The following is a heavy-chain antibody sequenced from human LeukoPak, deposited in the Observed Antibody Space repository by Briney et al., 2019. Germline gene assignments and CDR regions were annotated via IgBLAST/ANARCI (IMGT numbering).Heavy chain of an antibody. D-gene: IGHD3-10*01. CDR2: INPSGGYT. V-gene: IGHV1-46*01. CDR3: ARRGGSLVFDY. Sequence: ASVKVSCKSSGYPSTNYYIHWVRQAPRQGLEWMGVINPSGGYTTYAQEFQGRVTMTSDTSTSTLYMELSSLTSEDTAIYYCARRGGSLVFDYWGQGTLVTVPS. J-gene: IGHJ4*02. CDR1: GYPSTNYY.